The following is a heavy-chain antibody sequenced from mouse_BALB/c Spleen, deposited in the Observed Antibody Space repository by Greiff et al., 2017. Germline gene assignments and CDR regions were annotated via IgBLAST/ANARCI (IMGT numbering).Heavy chain of an antibody. CDR3: ARDGYYYGSSPYYFDY. CDR2: ISSGGST. Sequence: EVKVEESGGGLVQPGGSLKLSCAASGFTFSSYAMSWVRQTPEKRLEWVASISSGGSTYYPDSVKGRFTISRDNARNILYLQMSSLRSEDTAMYYCARDGYYYGSSPYYFDYWGQGTTLTVSS. CDR1: GFTFSSYA. V-gene: IGHV5-6-5*01. D-gene: IGHD1-1*01. J-gene: IGHJ2*01.